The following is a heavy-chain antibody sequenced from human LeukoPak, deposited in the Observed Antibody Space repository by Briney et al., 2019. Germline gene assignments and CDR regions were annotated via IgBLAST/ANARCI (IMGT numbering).Heavy chain of an antibody. CDR1: GYSFTSYW. Sequence: KPGESLKISCKGSGYSFTSYWIGWVRQMPGKGLEWMGIIYPGDSETRYSPSFQGQVTISADKSISTAYLQWSSLKASDTAMYYCARRYTCYGSGSNSDAFDIWGQGTMVTVSS. CDR3: ARRYTCYGSGSNSDAFDI. V-gene: IGHV5-51*01. J-gene: IGHJ3*02. D-gene: IGHD3-10*01. CDR2: IYPGDSET.